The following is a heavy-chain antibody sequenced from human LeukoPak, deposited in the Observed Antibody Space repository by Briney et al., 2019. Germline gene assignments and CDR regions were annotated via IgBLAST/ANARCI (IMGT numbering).Heavy chain of an antibody. V-gene: IGHV3-48*01. Sequence: PGGSLRLSCAASGFTFSGYSMNWFRQAPGRGLERVSYSSSTSTTIYYKDSVKGRFTISRDNAKNSLYLHMTSLRVEDTAVYYCVRSDGDDAFDIWGQGTMVTVSS. CDR1: GFTFSGYS. CDR3: VRSDGDDAFDI. J-gene: IGHJ3*02. D-gene: IGHD4-17*01. CDR2: SSSTSTTI.